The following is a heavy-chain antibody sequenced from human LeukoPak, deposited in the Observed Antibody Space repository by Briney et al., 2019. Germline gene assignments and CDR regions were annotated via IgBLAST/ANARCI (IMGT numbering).Heavy chain of an antibody. V-gene: IGHV3-7*03. CDR3: AKNYDSSGYYTYYYYYMDV. CDR1: GFTFSSYW. CDR2: IKQDGSEK. Sequence: GGSLRLSCAASGFTFSSYWMSWVRQAPGKGLEWVANIKQDGSEKYYVDSVKGRFTISRDNAKNSLYLQLNSLRAEDTAVYYCAKNYDSSGYYTYYYYYMDVWGKGTTVTVSS. J-gene: IGHJ6*03. D-gene: IGHD3-22*01.